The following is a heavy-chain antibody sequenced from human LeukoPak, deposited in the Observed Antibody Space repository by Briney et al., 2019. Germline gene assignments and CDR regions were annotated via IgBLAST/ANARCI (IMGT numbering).Heavy chain of an antibody. Sequence: SQTLSLTCTVSGGSISSGGYYWSWIRQPPGKGLEWIGYIYHSGSTYYNPSLKSRVTISVDRSKNQFSLKLSSVTAADTAVYYCARPLEMATFDAFDIWGQGTMVTVSS. J-gene: IGHJ3*02. CDR3: ARPLEMATFDAFDI. CDR2: IYHSGST. D-gene: IGHD5-24*01. V-gene: IGHV4-30-2*01. CDR1: GGSISSGGYY.